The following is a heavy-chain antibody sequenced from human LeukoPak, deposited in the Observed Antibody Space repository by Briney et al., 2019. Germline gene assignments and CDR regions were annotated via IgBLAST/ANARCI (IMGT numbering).Heavy chain of an antibody. CDR3: ARVNRVGANGAFDI. CDR2: IAPSGDT. D-gene: IGHD1-26*01. Sequence: GGSLRLSCAASGFTLSIYDMHWVRQPTGKGLEWVSAIAPSGDTYYPGSVKRRFTISRENAKNSLYLEMNSLRAGDTAVYCCARVNRVGANGAFDIWGQGTMVTVSS. CDR1: GFTLSIYD. V-gene: IGHV3-13*01. J-gene: IGHJ3*02.